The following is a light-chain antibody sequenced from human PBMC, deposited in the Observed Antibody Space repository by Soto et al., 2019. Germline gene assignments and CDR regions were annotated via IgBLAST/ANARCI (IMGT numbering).Light chain of an antibody. CDR3: QQYNDWPRT. V-gene: IGKV3-11*01. CDR1: QSVHNY. CDR2: GAS. J-gene: IGKJ1*01. Sequence: EIVLTQSPATLSLSPGDRAALSCKASQSVHNYLAWYQQKPGQAPRLLIYGASNRAAGIPARFGGSGSGTDFTLTINSLEPEDFAVYYCQQYNDWPRTFGQGTKVDIK.